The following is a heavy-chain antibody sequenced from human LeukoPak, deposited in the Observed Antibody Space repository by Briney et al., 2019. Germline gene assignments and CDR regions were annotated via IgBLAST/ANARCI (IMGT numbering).Heavy chain of an antibody. Sequence: GGSLRLSCAASGFTFSSYSMNWVRQAPGKGLEWVSSISSSSSYIYYADSVKGRFTISRDNAKNSLYLQMNSLRAEDTAVYYCARAKRGGYYDSIYNFDLWGQGTLVTVSS. J-gene: IGHJ4*02. CDR3: ARAKRGGYYDSIYNFDL. CDR1: GFTFSSYS. CDR2: ISSSSSYI. V-gene: IGHV3-21*01. D-gene: IGHD3-22*01.